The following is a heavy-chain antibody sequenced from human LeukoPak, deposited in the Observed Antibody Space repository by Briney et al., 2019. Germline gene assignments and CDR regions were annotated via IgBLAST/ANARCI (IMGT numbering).Heavy chain of an antibody. CDR3: ARAPGYCSSTSCYLFAPYFDY. D-gene: IGHD2-2*01. Sequence: ASVKVSCKASGYTFPANYMHWVRQAPGQGLEWMGWISAYNGNTNYAQKLQGRVTMTTDTSTSTAYMELRSLRSDDTAVCYCARAPGYCSSTSCYLFAPYFDYWGQGTLVTVSS. V-gene: IGHV1-18*04. J-gene: IGHJ4*02. CDR2: ISAYNGNT. CDR1: GYTFPANY.